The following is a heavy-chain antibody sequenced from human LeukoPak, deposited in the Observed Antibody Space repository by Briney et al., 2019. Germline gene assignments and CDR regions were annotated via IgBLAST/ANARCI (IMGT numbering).Heavy chain of an antibody. V-gene: IGHV3-30*02. CDR1: RFTFSSFG. CDR2: IQYEGSNQ. CDR3: AKDRGYSYGRYFDY. Sequence: GSLRLPCAASRFTFSSFGMAWGRQAPGKGLEWVAYIQYEGSNQQYADSVKGRFSISRDSSKNVLYLQRNSLRAEDTAVYYCAKDRGYSYGRYFDYWGQGTLVTVSS. D-gene: IGHD5-18*01. J-gene: IGHJ4*02.